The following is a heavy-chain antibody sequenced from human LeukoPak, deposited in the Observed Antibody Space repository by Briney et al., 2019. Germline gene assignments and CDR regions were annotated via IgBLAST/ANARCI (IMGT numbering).Heavy chain of an antibody. Sequence: ASVKVSCKASGYTFTSYAMHWVRQAPGQRLEWMGWINAGNGNAKYSQKFQGRVTITRDTSASTAYMELSSLRSEDTAVYYCARFRWDSSGYWTIDYWGQGTLVTVSS. CDR2: INAGNGNA. CDR3: ARFRWDSSGYWTIDY. D-gene: IGHD3-22*01. V-gene: IGHV1-3*01. CDR1: GYTFTSYA. J-gene: IGHJ4*02.